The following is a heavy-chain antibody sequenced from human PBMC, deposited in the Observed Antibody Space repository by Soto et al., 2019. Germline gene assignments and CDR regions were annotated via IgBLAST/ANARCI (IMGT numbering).Heavy chain of an antibody. CDR3: TTDATYGDYVHYYYYMDV. D-gene: IGHD4-17*01. CDR1: GFTFSNAW. J-gene: IGHJ6*03. V-gene: IGHV3-15*01. Sequence: VQLVESGGGLVQPGGSLRLSCAASGFTFSNAWMSWVRQAPGKGLEWVGRIKSKTDGGTTDYAAPVKGRFTISRDDSKNTLYLQMNSLKTEDTAVYYCTTDATYGDYVHYYYYMDVWGKGTTVTVSS. CDR2: IKSKTDGGTT.